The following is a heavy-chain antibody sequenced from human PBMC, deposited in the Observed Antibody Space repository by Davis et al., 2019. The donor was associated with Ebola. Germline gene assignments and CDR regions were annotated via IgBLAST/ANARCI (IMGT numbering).Heavy chain of an antibody. Sequence: ASVKVSCKASGYSFTHYSFSWVRQAPGQGLVWIGWINPNSGGTNYAQKFQGRVTMTRDTSINTVYMELSSLRSDVTAVYYCATSWGRGAFDIWGQGTMVTVSS. CDR3: ATSWGRGAFDI. CDR2: INPNSGGT. CDR1: GYSFTHYS. V-gene: IGHV1-2*02. D-gene: IGHD3-16*01. J-gene: IGHJ3*02.